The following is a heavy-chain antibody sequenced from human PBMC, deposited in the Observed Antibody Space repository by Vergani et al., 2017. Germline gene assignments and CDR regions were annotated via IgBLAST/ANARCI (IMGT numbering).Heavy chain of an antibody. CDR3: AKAEQWLVYYMDV. CDR1: GFTFSSYS. CDR2: ISSSSSYI. D-gene: IGHD6-19*01. Sequence: EVQLVESGGGLVKPGGSLRLSCAASGFTFSSYSMNWVRQAPGKGLEWVSSISSSSSYIYYADSVKGRFTISRDNAKNSLYLQMNSLRAEDTAVYYCAKAEQWLVYYMDVWGKGTTVTVSS. V-gene: IGHV3-21*01. J-gene: IGHJ6*03.